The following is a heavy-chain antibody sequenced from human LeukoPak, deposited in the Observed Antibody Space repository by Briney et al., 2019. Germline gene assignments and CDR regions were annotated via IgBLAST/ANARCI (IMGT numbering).Heavy chain of an antibody. CDR2: IGIHSGNT. J-gene: IGHJ4*02. D-gene: IGHD3-10*01. CDR1: GFLFNDYS. CDR3: ARDFRFAFDN. Sequence: GGSLRLSCSASGFLFNDYSMNWVRQAPGKGLEWISYIGIHSGNTHYADSVRGRFVISADRATNSVYLHMTRLRVDDTAVYYCARDFRFAFDNWGQGTLVTVSS. V-gene: IGHV3-48*01.